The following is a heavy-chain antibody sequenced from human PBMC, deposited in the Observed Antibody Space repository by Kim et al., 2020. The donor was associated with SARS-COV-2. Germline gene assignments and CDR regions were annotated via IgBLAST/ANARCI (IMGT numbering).Heavy chain of an antibody. CDR1: GFNFNNYA. Sequence: GGSLRLSCAASGFNFNNYAMSWVRQVPGRGLEWVSVICGSSTNTYYRDSVQGRFAISRDTSKSTLYLQMDSLRAEDTAVYYCARGAGNSCYSPVSHWGQGTLVTVSS. CDR3: ARGAGNSCYSPVSH. D-gene: IGHD2-2*01. V-gene: IGHV3-23*05. J-gene: IGHJ4*02. CDR2: ICGSSTNT.